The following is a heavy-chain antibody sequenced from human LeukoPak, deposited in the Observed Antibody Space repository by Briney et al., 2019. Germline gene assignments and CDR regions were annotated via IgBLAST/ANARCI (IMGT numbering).Heavy chain of an antibody. CDR1: GGTISNYY. J-gene: IGHJ4*02. CDR2: IYYSGST. CDR3: ARHFYDSNYYFDY. Sequence: SETLSLTCTVSGGTISNYYWSWIRQPPGKGLEWIGYIYYSGSTNYNPSLKSRVTISVDTSKNQFSLKLSSVTAADTAVYYCARHFYDSNYYFDYWGRGTLVTVSS. D-gene: IGHD3-22*01. V-gene: IGHV4-59*08.